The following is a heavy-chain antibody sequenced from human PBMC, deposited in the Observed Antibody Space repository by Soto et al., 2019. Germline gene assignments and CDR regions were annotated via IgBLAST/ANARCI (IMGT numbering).Heavy chain of an antibody. CDR2: INHSGNT. CDR3: TRGSGFTPPRELIDGYNSPSYYYGRDV. CDR1: CCAISGYY. J-gene: IGHJ6*01. Sequence: SETLSLTCAVYCCAISGYYWSWIRQPPGTGLEWIRGINHSGNTNYNPSLKSRVTISVDTSKNQFSLKLSSVTAADTAVYYCTRGSGFTPPRELIDGYNSPSYYYGRDVRGQGSTVTVS. V-gene: IGHV4-34*01. D-gene: IGHD5-12*01.